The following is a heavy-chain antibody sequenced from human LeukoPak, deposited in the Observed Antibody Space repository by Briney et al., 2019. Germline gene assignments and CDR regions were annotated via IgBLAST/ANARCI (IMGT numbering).Heavy chain of an antibody. CDR3: ARIDMLYYFDY. V-gene: IGHV4-34*01. CDR2: INHSGST. CDR1: GGSYSGYY. Sequence: PSETLSLTCAVYGGSYSGYYWSWIRQPPGKELEWIGEINHSGSTNYNPPLKSRVTISVDTSKNQFSLKLSSVTAADTAVYYCARIDMLYYFDYWGQGTLVTVSS. D-gene: IGHD2-8*01. J-gene: IGHJ4*02.